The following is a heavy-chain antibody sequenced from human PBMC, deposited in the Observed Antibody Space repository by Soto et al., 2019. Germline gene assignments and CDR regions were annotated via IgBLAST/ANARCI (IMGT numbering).Heavy chain of an antibody. J-gene: IGHJ5*02. CDR1: GYTFTSYD. V-gene: IGHV1-8*01. CDR2: MNPNSGNT. Sequence: ASVKVSCKASGYTFTSYDINWVRQATGQGLEWMGWMNPNSGNTGYAQKFQGRVTMTRNTSISTAYMELSSLRSEDTAVYYCARDVDTAMVAPYNWLDPWGQGTLVTV. D-gene: IGHD5-18*01. CDR3: ARDVDTAMVAPYNWLDP.